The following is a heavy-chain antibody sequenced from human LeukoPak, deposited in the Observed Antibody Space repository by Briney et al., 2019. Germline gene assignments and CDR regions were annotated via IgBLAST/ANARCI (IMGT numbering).Heavy chain of an antibody. CDR2: IYYSGST. J-gene: IGHJ5*02. CDR1: GGSISSGGYY. Sequence: PSETLSLTCTVSGGSISSGGYYWSWIRQHPGTGLEWIGYIYYSGSTYYNPSLKSRVTISVDTSKNQFSLKLSSVTAADTAVYYCARGRGAGFDPWGQGTLVTVSS. V-gene: IGHV4-31*03. D-gene: IGHD1-26*01. CDR3: ARGRGAGFDP.